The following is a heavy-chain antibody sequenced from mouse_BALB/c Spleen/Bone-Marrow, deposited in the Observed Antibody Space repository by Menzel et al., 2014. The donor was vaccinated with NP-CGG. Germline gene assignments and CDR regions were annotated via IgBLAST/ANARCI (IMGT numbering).Heavy chain of an antibody. CDR2: IRNKANGYTT. J-gene: IGHJ2*01. CDR1: GFTFTDHY. Sequence: EVKVVESGGGLVQPGGFLILSCATSGFTFTDHYVSWVRQPPGKALEWLGFIRNKANGYTTEYSASVKGRFTISRDNSQSIVYLQMNTLRAEDSATYYCARDYSYYFDYWGQGTTLTVSS. D-gene: IGHD2-1*01. V-gene: IGHV7-3*02. CDR3: ARDYSYYFDY.